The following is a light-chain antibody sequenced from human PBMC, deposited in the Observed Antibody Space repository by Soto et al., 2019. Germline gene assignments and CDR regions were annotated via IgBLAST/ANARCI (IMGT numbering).Light chain of an antibody. V-gene: IGKV3-20*01. CDR3: QQYGISPHT. CDR1: QSVSSSF. J-gene: IGKJ5*01. CDR2: GAF. Sequence: EIVLTQSPGTLSLSPGERATLSCRASQSVSSSFLSWYQQKPGQPPRLLIYGAFSRVASIPDRFRGSGSGTYFTLTISRLEPNFFPMYYCQQYGISPHTFGQGTRLEIK.